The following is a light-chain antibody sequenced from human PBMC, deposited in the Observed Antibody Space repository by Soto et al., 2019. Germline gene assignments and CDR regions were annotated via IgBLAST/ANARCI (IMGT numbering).Light chain of an antibody. V-gene: IGKV1-5*01. Sequence: DIQLTQSPSTLSASVGDRVTITCRASQSISNWLAWYQQKPGKAPKLLIYDVSSLESGVPSRFSGSGSGTEFTLTISSLQPDDFATYYCQQYQTYWTFGQGTRVEIK. CDR1: QSISNW. CDR2: DVS. CDR3: QQYQTYWT. J-gene: IGKJ1*01.